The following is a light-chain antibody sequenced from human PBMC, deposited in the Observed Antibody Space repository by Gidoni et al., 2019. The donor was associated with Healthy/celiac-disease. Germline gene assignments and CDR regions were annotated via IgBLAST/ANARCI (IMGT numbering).Light chain of an antibody. V-gene: IGKV3-15*01. J-gene: IGKJ2*01. CDR2: GAS. CDR3: QQYNNWPQT. CDR1: QSVSSN. Sequence: EIVIPQSPATLSVSPGERATLSCRASQSVSSNLAWYQQKPGQAPRLLIYGASTRATGIPARFSGSGSGTEFTLTISSLQSEDFAVYYCQQYNNWPQTFGQGTKLEIK.